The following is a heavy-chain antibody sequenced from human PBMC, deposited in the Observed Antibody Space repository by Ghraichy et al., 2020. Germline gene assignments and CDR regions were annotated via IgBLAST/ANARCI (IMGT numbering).Heavy chain of an antibody. V-gene: IGHV1-3*01. CDR3: AKEFYSGSGNRNIMDV. CDR2: IDAVNDDT. CDR1: GYTFINYA. Sequence: ASVKVSCKASGYTFINYAVHWVRQAPGQSLEWMGWIDAVNDDTRYSQKFQGRVTITRDTSANTAYMELSSLGSEDTAVYYCAKEFYSGSGNRNIMDVWGKGTTVTVSS. J-gene: IGHJ6*03. D-gene: IGHD3-10*01.